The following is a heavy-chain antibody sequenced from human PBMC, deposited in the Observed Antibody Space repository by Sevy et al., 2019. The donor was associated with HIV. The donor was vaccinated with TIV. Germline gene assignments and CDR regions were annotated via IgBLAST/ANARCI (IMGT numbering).Heavy chain of an antibody. Sequence: SETLSLTCTVSGGSVGNDDYYWSWIRQPPGKGLEWIGYIFYSGSTYYNPSLKSRGSISVDTSKNHFSLRLRSVTAADTAVYYCARGERGYSGYEPNYWGQGTLVTVSS. CDR2: IFYSGST. J-gene: IGHJ4*02. V-gene: IGHV4-30-4*01. CDR1: GGSVGNDDYY. D-gene: IGHD5-12*01. CDR3: ARGERGYSGYEPNY.